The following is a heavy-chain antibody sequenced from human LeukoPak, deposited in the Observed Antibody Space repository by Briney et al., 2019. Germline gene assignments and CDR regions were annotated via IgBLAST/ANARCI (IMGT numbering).Heavy chain of an antibody. Sequence: ASVKVSFKASGYTFTGYYMHWVRQAPGQGLEWMGWINPNSGGTNYAQKFQGRVTMTRDTSISTAYMELSRLRSDDTAVYYCARDSVLLWFGEFLFDYWGQGTLVTVSS. V-gene: IGHV1-2*02. CDR3: ARDSVLLWFGEFLFDY. J-gene: IGHJ4*02. CDR2: INPNSGGT. CDR1: GYTFTGYY. D-gene: IGHD3-10*01.